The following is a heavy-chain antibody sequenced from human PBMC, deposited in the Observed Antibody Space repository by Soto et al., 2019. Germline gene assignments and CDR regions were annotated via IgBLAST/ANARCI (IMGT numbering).Heavy chain of an antibody. Sequence: QVQLVQSGAEVKNPGASVKVYCKASGYTFTSYAMHWVRQAPGQRHEWMGWINAGNGNTKYSQKFQGIVTITRDTSAMTVYMELSSLRSEDTSVYYCARVFPGGEAAWPHPWGQGTLGTVSS. J-gene: IGHJ5*02. CDR2: INAGNGNT. V-gene: IGHV1-3*01. CDR3: ARVFPGGEAAWPHP. CDR1: GYTFTSYA. D-gene: IGHD2-21*01.